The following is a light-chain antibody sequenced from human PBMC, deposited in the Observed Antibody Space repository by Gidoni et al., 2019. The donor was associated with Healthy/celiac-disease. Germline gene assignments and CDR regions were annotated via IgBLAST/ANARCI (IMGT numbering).Light chain of an antibody. J-gene: IGLJ2*01. Sequence: QSALTQPASVSGSPGQSITISCTGTSSDVGGYNYVSWYQQNPVKAPKLMIYEVSNRPSGVSNRFSGSKSGNTASLTISGLQAEDEADYYCSSYTSSSTLVVFGGGTKLTVL. V-gene: IGLV2-14*01. CDR3: SSYTSSSTLVV. CDR1: SSDVGGYNY. CDR2: EVS.